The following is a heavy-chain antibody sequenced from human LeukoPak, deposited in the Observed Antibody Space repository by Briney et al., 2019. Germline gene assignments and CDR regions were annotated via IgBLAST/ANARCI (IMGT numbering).Heavy chain of an antibody. D-gene: IGHD2/OR15-2a*01. CDR3: ARQYCTSTTCYHREFDF. CDR2: IYRGDSDT. Sequence: GESLKISCECSGYSFTSYWSGLGRQLGGKRVEWVGIIYRGDSDTRYSPSFHAQVTISADKSISTAYLQWSSLKASDTAMYYCARQYCTSTTCYHREFDFWGQGTLVTVSS. CDR1: GYSFTSYW. J-gene: IGHJ4*02. V-gene: IGHV5-51*01.